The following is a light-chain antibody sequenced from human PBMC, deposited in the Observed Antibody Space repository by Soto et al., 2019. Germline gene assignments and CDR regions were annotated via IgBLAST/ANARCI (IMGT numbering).Light chain of an antibody. J-gene: IGKJ4*01. CDR2: DAS. CDR1: QDVSTY. V-gene: IGKV1-33*01. Sequence: DVQMTQSPSSLSASIGDRVTITCQAAQDVSTYLNWYQQKPGKAPKLLIYDASNLETGVPSRFSGSGSGTDFTLTISSLQPEDIATYYCQQFDNRLTFGGGTRVEIK. CDR3: QQFDNRLT.